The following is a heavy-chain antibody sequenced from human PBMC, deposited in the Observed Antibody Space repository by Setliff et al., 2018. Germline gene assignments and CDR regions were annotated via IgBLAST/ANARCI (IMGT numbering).Heavy chain of an antibody. CDR1: GFTFSNYE. D-gene: IGHD4-17*01. J-gene: IGHJ4*02. CDR2: ISGGGRYT. CDR3: ARAPDYGEIDF. Sequence: LRLSCAASGFTFSNYEMNWVRQAPGKGLEWVSSISGGGRYTYYADSVKGRFTISRDNAMNSLYLQMNSLRAEDTAIYYCARAPDYGEIDFWGQGTLVTVS. V-gene: IGHV3-48*03.